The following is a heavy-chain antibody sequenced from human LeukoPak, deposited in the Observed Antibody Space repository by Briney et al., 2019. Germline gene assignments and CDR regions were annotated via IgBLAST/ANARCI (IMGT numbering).Heavy chain of an antibody. CDR1: GGTFSSYS. CDR2: IIPIFGRP. Sequence: SVKVSCKASGGTFSSYSINWVRQAPGQGLEWMGGIIPIFGRPNYAQKFQGRVTITTDESTSTAYMELSSPRSEDTAVYYCAGGYCNTTSCHRYYFDYWGQGTLVTVSS. J-gene: IGHJ4*02. V-gene: IGHV1-69*05. CDR3: AGGYCNTTSCHRYYFDY. D-gene: IGHD2-2*02.